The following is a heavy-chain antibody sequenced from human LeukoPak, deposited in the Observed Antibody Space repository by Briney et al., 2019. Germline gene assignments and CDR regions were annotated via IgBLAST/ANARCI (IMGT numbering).Heavy chain of an antibody. Sequence: PGGSLRLSCAASGFTFSSYGMRWVRQAPGKGLGWVAVMWYDGSNKYYADSVKGLFTISRDNSKNTLYLQMNSLRAEDTAVYYCAKDLAVRGVTGIDYWGQGTLVTVSS. CDR2: MWYDGSNK. CDR3: AKDLAVRGVTGIDY. V-gene: IGHV3-33*06. CDR1: GFTFSSYG. J-gene: IGHJ4*02. D-gene: IGHD3-10*01.